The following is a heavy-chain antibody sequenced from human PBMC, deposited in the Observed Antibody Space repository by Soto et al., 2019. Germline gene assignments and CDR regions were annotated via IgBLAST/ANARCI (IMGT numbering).Heavy chain of an antibody. V-gene: IGHV4-34*01. CDR2: ITHRGSI. Sequence: ASETLSLTCGVYGGSFSENNWNWIRQSPGKGLEWIGEITHRGSINYNPSLKSRVTISRDTSRNQFSLKLTSVTAADTALYYCAAGGGCILGRMAWFDPWGQGTQVTVSS. D-gene: IGHD3-16*01. CDR1: GGSFSENN. J-gene: IGHJ5*02. CDR3: AAGGGCILGRMAWFDP.